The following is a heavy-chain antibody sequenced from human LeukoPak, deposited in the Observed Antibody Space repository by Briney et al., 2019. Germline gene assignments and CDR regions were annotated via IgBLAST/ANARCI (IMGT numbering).Heavy chain of an antibody. J-gene: IGHJ4*02. CDR1: GLILSSYG. Sequence: GGSLRLSCAASGLILSSYGIHWVRQAPGKGLEWVAVIWYDGTNIYYGDSVKDRFSISRDNSKNTVYLQMDSLRAEDTAVYYCARDAGGAFGNYVNYFDYWGQGTLVTVSS. D-gene: IGHD4-11*01. V-gene: IGHV3-33*01. CDR2: IWYDGTNI. CDR3: ARDAGGAFGNYVNYFDY.